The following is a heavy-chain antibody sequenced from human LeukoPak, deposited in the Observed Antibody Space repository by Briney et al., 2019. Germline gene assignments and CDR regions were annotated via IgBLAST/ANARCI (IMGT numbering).Heavy chain of an antibody. CDR3: TRGIAAGLHYYYYGMDV. CDR2: IRSKAYGGTT. CDR1: GFTFGDYA. V-gene: IGHV3-49*04. D-gene: IGHD6-13*01. Sequence: GGSLRLSCTASGFTFGDYAMSWVRQAPGKGLEWVGFIRSKAYGGTTEYAASVKGRFTISRDDSKSIAYLQMNSLKTEDTAVYYCTRGIAAGLHYYYYGMDVWGQGTTVTVSS. J-gene: IGHJ6*02.